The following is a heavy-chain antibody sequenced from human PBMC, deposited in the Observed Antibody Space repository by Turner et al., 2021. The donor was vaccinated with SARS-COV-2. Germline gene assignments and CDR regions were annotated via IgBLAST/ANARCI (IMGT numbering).Heavy chain of an antibody. V-gene: IGHV4-39*01. CDR1: GCSISSSSYY. D-gene: IGHD3-22*01. Sequence: QLQLPESGPGLVKPSETLSLTCTVSGCSISSSSYYWGWIRQPPGKGLEWIGNIYYSGSTYYNPSLKSRVTISVDTSKNQFSLKLSSVTAADTAVYYCASRLITMIVVVKDLSAFDIWGQGTMVTVSS. CDR2: IYYSGST. CDR3: ASRLITMIVVVKDLSAFDI. J-gene: IGHJ3*02.